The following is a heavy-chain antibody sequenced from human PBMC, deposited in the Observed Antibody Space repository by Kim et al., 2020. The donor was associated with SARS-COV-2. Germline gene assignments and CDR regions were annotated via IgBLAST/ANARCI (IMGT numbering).Heavy chain of an antibody. V-gene: IGHV3-33*06. CDR3: AKLSIAVAGGDY. D-gene: IGHD6-19*01. J-gene: IGHJ4*02. CDR2: IWYDGSNK. Sequence: GGSLRLSCAASGFTFSSYAMHWVRQAPGKGLEWVAVIWYDGSNKYYADSVKGRFTISRDNSKNTLYLQMNSLRAEDTAVYYCAKLSIAVAGGDYWGQGTLVTVSS. CDR1: GFTFSSYA.